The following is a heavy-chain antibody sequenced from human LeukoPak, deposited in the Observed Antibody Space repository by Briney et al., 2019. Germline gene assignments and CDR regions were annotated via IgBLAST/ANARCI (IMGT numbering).Heavy chain of an antibody. J-gene: IGHJ4*01. Sequence: PSETLSLTCTVSGYSISSGYYWGWIRQPPGKGLEWIGSIYHSGTINYNPSLKSRVTISVDTSKNQFSLKVSSVTAADTAMYYCARDASYSYDSGASPPLDYWSHGTLVTVSS. D-gene: IGHD3-22*01. CDR2: IYHSGTI. CDR1: GYSISSGYY. CDR3: ARDASYSYDSGASPPLDY. V-gene: IGHV4-38-2*02.